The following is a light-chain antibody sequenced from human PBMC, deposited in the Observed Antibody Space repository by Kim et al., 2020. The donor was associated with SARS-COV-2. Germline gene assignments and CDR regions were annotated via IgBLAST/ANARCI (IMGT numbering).Light chain of an antibody. J-gene: IGKJ2*01. V-gene: IGKV3-20*01. CDR3: QHYGNSPRT. CDR2: GAS. Sequence: EIVLTQSPGTLSLSPGERATLSCRASQSVSSSYLAWYQQKPGQAPRLLIYGASSRATGIPDRFSGSGSGTDFTLTISRLEPEDFAVYYCQHYGNSPRTFGQGTKLEI. CDR1: QSVSSSY.